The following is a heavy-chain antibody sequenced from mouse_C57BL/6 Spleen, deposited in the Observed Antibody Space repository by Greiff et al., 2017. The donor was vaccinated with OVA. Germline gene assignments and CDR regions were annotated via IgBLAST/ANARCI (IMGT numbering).Heavy chain of an antibody. J-gene: IGHJ3*01. Sequence: EVQLQESGPGLVKPSQSLSLTCSVTGYSITSGYYWNWIRQFPGNKLEWMGYISYDGSNNYNPSLKNRISITRDTSKNQFFLKLNSVTTEDTATYYCARGTRYYDYDWFAYWGQGTLVTVSA. CDR3: ARGTRYYDYDWFAY. CDR2: ISYDGSN. CDR1: GYSITSGYY. V-gene: IGHV3-6*01. D-gene: IGHD2-4*01.